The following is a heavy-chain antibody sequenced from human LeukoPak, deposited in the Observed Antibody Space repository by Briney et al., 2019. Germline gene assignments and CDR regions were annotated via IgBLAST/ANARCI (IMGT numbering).Heavy chain of an antibody. CDR3: ARMVTSDYDYSDY. D-gene: IGHD5-12*01. CDR1: GGSISSGGYY. J-gene: IGHJ4*02. V-gene: IGHV4-31*03. Sequence: PSETLSLTCTVSGGSISSGGYYWSWIRQHPGKGLEWIGYIYYSGSTYYNPSLKSRVTISVDKSKNQFSLKLSSVTAADTAVYYCARMVTSDYDYSDYWGQGTLVTVSS. CDR2: IYYSGST.